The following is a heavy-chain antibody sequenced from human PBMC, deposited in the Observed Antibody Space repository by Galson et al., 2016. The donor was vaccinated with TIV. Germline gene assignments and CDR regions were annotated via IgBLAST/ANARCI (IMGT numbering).Heavy chain of an antibody. CDR1: GGTFSSHV. J-gene: IGHJ6*02. Sequence: SVKVSCKASGGTFSSHVISWVRQAPGQGLGWVGRIIPILGMTNYAQKLQGRVTITADKSTNAAFMELSSLRFEDTAVYYCVRHCTTTSCYESLPDALDVWGQGTTVTVSS. CDR3: VRHCTTTSCYESLPDALDV. D-gene: IGHD2-2*01. V-gene: IGHV1-69*04. CDR2: IIPILGMT.